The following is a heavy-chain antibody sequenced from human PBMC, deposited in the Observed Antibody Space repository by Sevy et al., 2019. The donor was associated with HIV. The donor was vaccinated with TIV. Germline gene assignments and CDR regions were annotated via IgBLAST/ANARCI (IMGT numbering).Heavy chain of an antibody. V-gene: IGHV3-21*01. CDR2: ISSSSTYI. J-gene: IGHJ5*02. D-gene: IGHD3-3*01. CDR1: VFTFSAYS. CDR3: ARNLVYRILEEFDP. Sequence: GGSLRLSCAASVFTFSAYSMNWVRQAPGKGLEWVSSISSSSTYIYYTDSVRGRFTISRDNAKNSVYLQMSSLRAEDTAVYYCARNLVYRILEEFDPWGQGTLVTVSS.